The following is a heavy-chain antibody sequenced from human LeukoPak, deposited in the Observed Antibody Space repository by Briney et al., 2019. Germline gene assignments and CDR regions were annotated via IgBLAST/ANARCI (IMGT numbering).Heavy chain of an antibody. J-gene: IGHJ2*01. CDR3: ARYPYYDFWSGYAVGWYFDL. Sequence: PGGSLRLSCAASGFTFSSYWMSSVRQAPGKGLEWVANIKQDGSEKYYVDSVKGRFTISRDNAKNSLYLQMNSLRAEDTAVYYCARYPYYDFWSGYAVGWYFDLWGRGTLVTVSS. CDR1: GFTFSSYW. CDR2: IKQDGSEK. V-gene: IGHV3-7*01. D-gene: IGHD3-3*01.